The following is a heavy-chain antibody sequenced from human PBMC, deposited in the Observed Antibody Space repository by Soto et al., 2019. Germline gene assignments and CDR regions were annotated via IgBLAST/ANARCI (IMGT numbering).Heavy chain of an antibody. J-gene: IGHJ3*02. CDR2: IKSKTDGGTT. CDR3: TTADYCGGDCYSDAFDI. Sequence: GGSLRLSCAASGFTFSNAWMSWVRQAPGKGLEWVGHIKSKTDGGTTDYAAPVKGRFTISRDDSKNTLYLQMNSLKTEDTAVYYCTTADYCGGDCYSDAFDIWGQGTMVTVSS. CDR1: GFTFSNAW. V-gene: IGHV3-15*01. D-gene: IGHD2-21*02.